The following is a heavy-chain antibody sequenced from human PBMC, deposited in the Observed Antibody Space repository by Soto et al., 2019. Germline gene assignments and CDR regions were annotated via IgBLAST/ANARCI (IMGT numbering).Heavy chain of an antibody. D-gene: IGHD3-16*02. Sequence: GASVKVSCKASGYTFTGYYMHWVRQAPGQGLEWMGWINPNSGGTNYAQKFQGWVTMTRDTSISTAYMELSRLRSDDTAVYYCARGRGDYVWGSYRLFDYWGQGTLVTVS. V-gene: IGHV1-2*04. CDR1: GYTFTGYY. CDR2: INPNSGGT. CDR3: ARGRGDYVWGSYRLFDY. J-gene: IGHJ4*02.